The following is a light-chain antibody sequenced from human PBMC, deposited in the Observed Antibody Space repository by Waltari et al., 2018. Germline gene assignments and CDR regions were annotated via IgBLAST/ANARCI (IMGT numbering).Light chain of an antibody. Sequence: EVVMTQSPATLSVFPGESATLSCRASQTVATNLAWYQQRPGQAPRLLIFDASTRAPSVPAKFSGSGSGTEFTLTIRSLQSEDPAIYYCQQYNRWPPITFGQGTRLEI. J-gene: IGKJ5*01. CDR1: QTVATN. CDR2: DAS. CDR3: QQYNRWPPIT. V-gene: IGKV3-15*01.